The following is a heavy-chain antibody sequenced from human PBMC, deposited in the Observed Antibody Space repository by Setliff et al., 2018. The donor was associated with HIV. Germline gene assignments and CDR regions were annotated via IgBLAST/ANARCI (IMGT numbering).Heavy chain of an antibody. CDR2: VSQCGST. CDR3: ARVPVSWANWFDP. V-gene: IGHV4-39*01. CDR1: GVSINRTDHY. Sequence: SETLSLTCSVSGVSINRTDHYWGWIRQSPGKRLEWIESVSQCGSTYYHPSRKSRITISVDRSKNLFSLKLISVTAADQGVYYCARVPVSWANWFDPWGRGTLGTVS. J-gene: IGHJ5*02.